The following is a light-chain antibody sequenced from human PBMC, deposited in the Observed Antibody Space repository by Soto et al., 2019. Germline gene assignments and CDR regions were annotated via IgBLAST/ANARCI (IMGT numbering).Light chain of an antibody. V-gene: IGKV3D-20*02. Sequence: IVLTQSPGTLSLSPGERATLSCRASQSVSSSYLAWYQQKPGQAPRLLIYDASKRATGIPARFSGSGSGTNFTLTISSLEPEDFAVYYCQQRRSWQVTFGQGTRLEIK. CDR1: QSVSSSY. CDR3: QQRRSWQVT. CDR2: DAS. J-gene: IGKJ5*01.